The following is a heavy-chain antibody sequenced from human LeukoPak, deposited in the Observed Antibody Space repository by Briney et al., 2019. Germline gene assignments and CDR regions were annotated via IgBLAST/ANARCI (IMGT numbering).Heavy chain of an antibody. CDR1: GGSISSYY. CDR2: IYYSGST. Sequence: SETLSLTCTVSGGSISSYYWSWIRQPPGKGLGWIGYIYYSGSTNYNPSLKSRVTISVDTSKNQFSLKLSSVTAADTAVYYCAITVAGTFAFDIWGQGTMVTVSS. CDR3: AITVAGTFAFDI. D-gene: IGHD6-19*01. V-gene: IGHV4-59*01. J-gene: IGHJ3*02.